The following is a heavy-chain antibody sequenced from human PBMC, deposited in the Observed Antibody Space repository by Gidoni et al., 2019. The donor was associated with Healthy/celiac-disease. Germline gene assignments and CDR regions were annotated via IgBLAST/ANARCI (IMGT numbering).Heavy chain of an antibody. CDR1: GGSISSGGYY. Sequence: QVQLQESGPGLVKPSQTLSLTCTVSGGSISSGGYYWSWLRQHPGKGLEWIGYIYYSGSTYYNPSLKSRVTISVDTSKNQFSLKLSSVTAADTAVYYCARDLVGGYYGSGSYYYYYGMDVWGQGTTVTVSS. D-gene: IGHD3-10*01. J-gene: IGHJ6*02. CDR2: IYYSGST. V-gene: IGHV4-31*03. CDR3: ARDLVGGYYGSGSYYYYYGMDV.